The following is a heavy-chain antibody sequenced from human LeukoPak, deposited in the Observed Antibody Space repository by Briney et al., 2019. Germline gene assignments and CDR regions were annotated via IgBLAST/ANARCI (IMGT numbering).Heavy chain of an antibody. Sequence: GGSLRLSCAVSGFTFSTYWMHWVRQVAGKGLVWVSRINTDGSSTSYADSVKGRFTISRDNAKNTLYLQMNSLRAEDTAVYYCTRVGYCATTSCRTAFDIWGQGTMVTVSS. CDR1: GFTFSTYW. CDR3: TRVGYCATTSCRTAFDI. D-gene: IGHD2-2*01. CDR2: INTDGSST. V-gene: IGHV3-74*01. J-gene: IGHJ3*02.